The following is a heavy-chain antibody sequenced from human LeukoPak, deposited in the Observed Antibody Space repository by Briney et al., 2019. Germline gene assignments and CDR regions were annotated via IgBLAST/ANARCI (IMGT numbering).Heavy chain of an antibody. CDR3: ARGEYYYDSSGYYDY. CDR1: GCTFTGYY. V-gene: IGHV1-2*02. D-gene: IGHD3-22*01. CDR2: INPNSGGT. J-gene: IGHJ4*02. Sequence: ASVKVSCKASGCTFTGYYMHWVRQAPGQGLEWMGWINPNSGGTNYAQKFQGRVTMTRDTSISTAYMELSRLRSDDTAVYYCARGEYYYDSSGYYDYWGQGTLVTVSS.